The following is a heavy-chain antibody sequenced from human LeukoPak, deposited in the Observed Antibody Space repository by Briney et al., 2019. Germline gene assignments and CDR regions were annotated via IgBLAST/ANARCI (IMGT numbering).Heavy chain of an antibody. CDR3: ARGGLAAAGSWGYYYMDV. Sequence: SETLSLTCTVSGGSISSSSYYWGWIRQPPGKGLEWIGSIYYSGSTYYNPSLKSRVTISVDTSKNQFSLKLSSVTAADTAVYYCARGGLAAAGSWGYYYMDVWGKGTTVTVSS. CDR2: IYYSGST. V-gene: IGHV4-39*01. CDR1: GGSISSSSYY. D-gene: IGHD6-13*01. J-gene: IGHJ6*03.